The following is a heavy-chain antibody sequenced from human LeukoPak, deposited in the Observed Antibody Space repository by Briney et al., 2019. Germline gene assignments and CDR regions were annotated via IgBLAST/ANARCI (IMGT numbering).Heavy chain of an antibody. Sequence: PGGSLRLSCAASGFTFSDYYMSWIRQAPGKGLEWVSYISSSSSYTNYADSVKGRFTISRDNAKNSLYLQMNSLRAEDTAPYYCARASSSAAGTADYWGQGTLVTVSS. D-gene: IGHD6-13*01. V-gene: IGHV3-11*05. CDR3: ARASSSAAGTADY. CDR2: ISSSSSYT. CDR1: GFTFSDYY. J-gene: IGHJ4*02.